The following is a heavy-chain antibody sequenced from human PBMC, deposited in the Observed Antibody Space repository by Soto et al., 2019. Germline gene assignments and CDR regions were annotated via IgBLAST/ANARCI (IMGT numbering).Heavy chain of an antibody. D-gene: IGHD3-10*01. CDR1: VFTFSSYG. CDR3: AKDGGTTMDYYYYYGMDV. CDR2: ISYDGSNK. Sequence: GGSLRLSCAASVFTFSSYGMHWVRQAPGKGLEWVAVISYDGSNKYYADSVKGRFTISRDNTKNTLYLQMNSLRAEDTAVYYCAKDGGTTMDYYYYYGMDVWGQGTTVTVSS. J-gene: IGHJ6*02. V-gene: IGHV3-30*18.